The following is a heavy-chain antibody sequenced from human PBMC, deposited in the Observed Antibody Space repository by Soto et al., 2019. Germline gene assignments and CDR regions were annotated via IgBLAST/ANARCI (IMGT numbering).Heavy chain of an antibody. J-gene: IGHJ4*02. CDR3: AKSRGSWYFFDY. CDR2: ISGIGGST. V-gene: IGHV3-23*01. CDR1: GFTFSSYA. D-gene: IGHD6-13*01. Sequence: EVLLLESGGGLVQPGGSLRLSCAASGFTFSSYAMSWVRQAPGKGLEWVSVISGIGGSTYYTDSVKGRFTISRDNSKNTRYLQMKLRAEDTAVYYCAKSRGSWYFFDYWGQGTLVTVSS.